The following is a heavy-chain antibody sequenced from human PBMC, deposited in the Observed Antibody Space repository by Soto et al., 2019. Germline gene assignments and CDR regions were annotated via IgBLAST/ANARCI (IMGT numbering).Heavy chain of an antibody. CDR3: ARDGGGFGESGSDY. Sequence: GGSLRLSCAASGFTFSSYAMHWVRQAPGEGLEWVAVISYDGSNKYYADSVKGRFTISRDNSKNTLYLQMNSLRAEDTAVYYCARDGGGFGESGSDYWGQGTLVTVSS. D-gene: IGHD3-10*01. J-gene: IGHJ4*02. CDR1: GFTFSSYA. V-gene: IGHV3-30-3*01. CDR2: ISYDGSNK.